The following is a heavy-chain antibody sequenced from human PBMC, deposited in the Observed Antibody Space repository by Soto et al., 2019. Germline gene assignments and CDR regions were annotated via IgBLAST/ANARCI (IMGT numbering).Heavy chain of an antibody. CDR1: GGSISSYY. D-gene: IGHD3-3*01. CDR2: IFYSGGT. Sequence: QVQLQESGPGLVKPSETLSLTCTVSGGSISSYYWSWIRQPPGKGLEWIGYIFYSGGTNYNPSLKSRVPISVDTSKNQFSLKLSSVTAADTAVYYCARDSLDYGFWRADVWGKGTTVTVSS. V-gene: IGHV4-59*01. CDR3: ARDSLDYGFWRADV. J-gene: IGHJ6*04.